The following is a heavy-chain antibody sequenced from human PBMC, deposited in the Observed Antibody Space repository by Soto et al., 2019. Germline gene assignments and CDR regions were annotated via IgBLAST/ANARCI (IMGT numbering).Heavy chain of an antibody. V-gene: IGHV3-23*01. CDR3: AKSDCSCVSCYFPFDC. D-gene: IGHD2-15*01. Sequence: EVQVLESGGGLVQPGGSLRLSCAASGFTFSNYGMSWVRQAPGKGLAWVLSISGSGGRTYYADSVKGRFTISRDNSNNTMYLQTASLRAEDTAFYYCAKSDCSCVSCYFPFDCWGQGTLVTVSS. CDR1: GFTFSNYG. J-gene: IGHJ4*02. CDR2: ISGSGGRT.